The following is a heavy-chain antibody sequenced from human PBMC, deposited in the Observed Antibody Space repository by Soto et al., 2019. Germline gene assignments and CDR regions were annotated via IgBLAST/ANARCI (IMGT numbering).Heavy chain of an antibody. D-gene: IGHD6-19*01. CDR2: IYPGDSDT. Sequence: GESLKISCKGSGYSFTSYWIGWVRQMPGKGLEWMGIIYPGDSDTRYSPSFQGQVTISADKSISTAYLQWSSLKASDTAMYYCARQGIAVAGTYYYYYGMDVWGQGTTVTVPS. CDR1: GYSFTSYW. CDR3: ARQGIAVAGTYYYYYGMDV. V-gene: IGHV5-51*01. J-gene: IGHJ6*02.